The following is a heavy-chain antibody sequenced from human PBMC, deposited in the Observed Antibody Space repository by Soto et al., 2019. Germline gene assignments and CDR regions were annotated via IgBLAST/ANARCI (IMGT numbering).Heavy chain of an antibody. Sequence: SETLSLTCTVSGGSISSSSYYWGWIRQPPGKGLEWIGSIYYSGSTYYNPSLKSRVTISVDTSKNQFSLKLSSVTAADTAVYYWARLSLLGEIDYWGQGTLVTVSS. CDR1: GGSISSSSYY. J-gene: IGHJ4*02. CDR2: IYYSGST. D-gene: IGHD4-17*01. V-gene: IGHV4-39*01. CDR3: ARLSLLGEIDY.